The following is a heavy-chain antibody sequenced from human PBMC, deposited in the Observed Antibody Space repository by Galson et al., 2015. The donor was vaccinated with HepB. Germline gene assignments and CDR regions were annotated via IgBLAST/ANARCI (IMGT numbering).Heavy chain of an antibody. V-gene: IGHV3-7*04. J-gene: IGHJ5*02. CDR2: IKQDGSEK. CDR3: ARGRPGIAVAGKGDWFDP. D-gene: IGHD6-19*01. Sequence: SLRLSCAASGFTFSSYWMSWVRQAPGKGLEWVANIKQDGSEKYYVDSVKGRFTISRDNAKNSLYLQMNSLRAEDTAVYYCARGRPGIAVAGKGDWFDPWGQGTLVTVSS. CDR1: GFTFSSYW.